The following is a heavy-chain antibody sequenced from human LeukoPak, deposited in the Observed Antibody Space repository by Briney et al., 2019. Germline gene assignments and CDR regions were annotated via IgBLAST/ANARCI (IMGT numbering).Heavy chain of an antibody. D-gene: IGHD3-10*01. CDR1: GFTFSSYW. J-gene: IGHJ6*04. CDR3: AKGGGMVRGVIISDV. CDR2: IRYDGSNK. V-gene: IGHV3-30*02. Sequence: GGSLRLSCAASGFTFSSYWMHWVRQAPGKGLEWVAFIRYDGSNKYYADSVKGRFTISRDNSKNTLYLQMNSLRAEDTAVYYCAKGGGMVRGVIISDVWGKGTTVTISS.